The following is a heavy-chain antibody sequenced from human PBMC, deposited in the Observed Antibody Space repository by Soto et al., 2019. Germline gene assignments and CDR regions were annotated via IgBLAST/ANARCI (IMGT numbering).Heavy chain of an antibody. V-gene: IGHV3-21*01. CDR2: ISSGGYNI. Sequence: GGSLRLSCAASGFTFSSYGMNWVRQAPGKGLEWVSSISSGGYNIYYADSVKGRFTISRDNAKNSLYLQMNSLRAEGTAVYYCARFGSSNWFDPWGQGTVVTVSS. CDR1: GFTFSSYG. D-gene: IGHD6-6*01. J-gene: IGHJ5*02. CDR3: ARFGSSNWFDP.